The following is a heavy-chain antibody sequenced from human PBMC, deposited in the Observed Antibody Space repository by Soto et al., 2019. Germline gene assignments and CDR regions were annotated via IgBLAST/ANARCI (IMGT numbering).Heavy chain of an antibody. CDR2: IGPEEGET. J-gene: IGHJ4*02. CDR3: ATEILILGKAAGGVDY. D-gene: IGHD2-21*01. Sequence: QVQLVQSGAEVKKPGASVKVSCKVSGYSLTEVSMNWVRQAPGKGLEWMGSIGPEEGETIYAQRFQGRVSMTEDASSGTAYMELGSLKSEDTAVYYCATEILILGKAAGGVDYWGQGTLVTVSS. V-gene: IGHV1-24*01. CDR1: GYSLTEVS.